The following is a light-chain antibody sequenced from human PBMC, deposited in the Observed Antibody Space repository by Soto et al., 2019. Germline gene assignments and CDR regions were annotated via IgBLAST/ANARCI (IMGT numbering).Light chain of an antibody. J-gene: IGKJ4*01. Sequence: DIVMTQSPDSLAVSLGERATINCKSSQSVLYSSNNENYLAWYQQKPGQSPKLLIYWASTRVSGVPDRFSGSGCGTDFALNISSLRAEDVAIYYCQQYYSVPLSFGGGTEVQIK. CDR3: QQYYSVPLS. CDR1: QSVLYSSNNENY. V-gene: IGKV4-1*01. CDR2: WAS.